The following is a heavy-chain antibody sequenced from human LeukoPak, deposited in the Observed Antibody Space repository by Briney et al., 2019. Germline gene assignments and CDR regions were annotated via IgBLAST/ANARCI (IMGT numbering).Heavy chain of an antibody. CDR3: ARGGSSWHFDY. CDR2: ISSSSSYI. Sequence: GGSLRLSCAASGFTFSSYSMNWVRQAPGTGLEWVSSISSSSSYIYYADSVKGRFTISRDNAKNSLYLQMNSLRAEDTAVYYCARGGSSWHFDYWGQGTLVTVSS. J-gene: IGHJ4*02. CDR1: GFTFSSYS. D-gene: IGHD6-13*01. V-gene: IGHV3-21*01.